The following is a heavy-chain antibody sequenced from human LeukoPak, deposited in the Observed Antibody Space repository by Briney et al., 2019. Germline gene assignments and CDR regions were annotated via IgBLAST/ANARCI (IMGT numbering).Heavy chain of an antibody. Sequence: ASVKVSCKASGYTFTDFYMHWVRQAPGQGLEWMGWINPNSGGTIYAQKFQGRVTLTRDTSISTAYMELGRLRSDDTAVYYCARDLVGATGTDYWGQGTLVTVSS. J-gene: IGHJ4*02. CDR1: GYTFTDFY. CDR2: INPNSGGT. D-gene: IGHD1-26*01. CDR3: ARDLVGATGTDY. V-gene: IGHV1-2*02.